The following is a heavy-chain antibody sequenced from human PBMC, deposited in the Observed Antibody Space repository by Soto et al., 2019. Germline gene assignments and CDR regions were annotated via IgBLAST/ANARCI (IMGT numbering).Heavy chain of an antibody. CDR1: GFTFSSYG. J-gene: IGHJ6*02. CDR3: ASGAVAGTFGYYYGMDV. V-gene: IGHV3-30*03. D-gene: IGHD6-19*01. CDR2: ISYDGSNK. Sequence: GGSLRLSCAASGFTFSSYGMHWVRQAPGKGLEWVAVISYDGSNKYYADSVKGRFTISRDNSKNTLYLQMNSLRAEDTAVYYCASGAVAGTFGYYYGMDVWGQGTTVTVSS.